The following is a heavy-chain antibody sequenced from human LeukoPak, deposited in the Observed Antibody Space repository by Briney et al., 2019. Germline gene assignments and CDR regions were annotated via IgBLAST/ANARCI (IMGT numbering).Heavy chain of an antibody. J-gene: IGHJ4*02. V-gene: IGHV3-21*01. CDR1: GFTFSSYS. CDR3: ARDPSGWYYFDY. CDR2: ISSSSSYI. D-gene: IGHD6-19*01. Sequence: VGSLRVSCAASGFTFSSYSMNWVRQAPGKGLGWVSSISSSSSYIYYADSVKGRFTISRDNSKNTLYLQMNSLRAEDTAVYYCARDPSGWYYFDYWGQGTLVTVSS.